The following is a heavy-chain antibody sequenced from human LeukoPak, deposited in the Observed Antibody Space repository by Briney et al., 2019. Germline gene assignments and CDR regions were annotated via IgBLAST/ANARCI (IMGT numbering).Heavy chain of an antibody. CDR2: IWDDGSNK. CDR1: GFTFRSYG. D-gene: IGHD2-21*01. CDR3: ARDPGIWGSSTRFDY. J-gene: IGHJ4*02. V-gene: IGHV3-33*01. Sequence: PGGSLRLSCEASGFTFRSYGMHWVRQAPGKGLEWVAIIWDDGSNKYYADSVKGRFTISRDNSKSTLYLQMNSLRVEDTAVYYCARDPGIWGSSTRFDYWGQGTLVTVSS.